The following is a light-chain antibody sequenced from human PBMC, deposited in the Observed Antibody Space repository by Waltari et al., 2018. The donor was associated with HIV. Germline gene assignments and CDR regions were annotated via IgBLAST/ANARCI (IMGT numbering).Light chain of an antibody. Sequence: QSVLTQPPSASGTPGQRVTLPCSGSSYNVGSTYVPWYQQLPGTAPKLHIYRNNQRPSGVPDRFSGSKSGTSASRAISGLRSEDEADYYCAVWDDTLSGHLVFGGGTKLTVL. CDR1: SYNVGSTY. CDR2: RNN. V-gene: IGLV1-47*01. J-gene: IGLJ2*01. CDR3: AVWDDTLSGHLV.